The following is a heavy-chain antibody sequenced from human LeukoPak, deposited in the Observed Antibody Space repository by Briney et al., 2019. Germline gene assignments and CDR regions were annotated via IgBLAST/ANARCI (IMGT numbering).Heavy chain of an antibody. V-gene: IGHV3-48*03. CDR2: ISGSGNTM. Sequence: GGSLTLSCAASGFTFSNYEMDWVRQAPGKRLEWISYISGSGNTMHYADSVKGRFTISRDNAKDSLSLQLNSLRVEDTAVYYCARDAGIDGTDFDYWGQGALVTVSS. J-gene: IGHJ4*02. CDR3: ARDAGIDGTDFDY. D-gene: IGHD5-24*01. CDR1: GFTFSNYE.